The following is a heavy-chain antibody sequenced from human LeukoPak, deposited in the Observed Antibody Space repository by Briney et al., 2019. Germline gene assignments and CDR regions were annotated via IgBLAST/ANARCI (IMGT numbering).Heavy chain of an antibody. J-gene: IGHJ4*02. V-gene: IGHV1-3*01. CDR1: GYTFTSYA. CDR3: ATAGFGENYFDY. Sequence: ASVKVSCKASGYTFTSYAMHWVRQAPGQRLEWMGWINAGNGNTKYSQKFQGRVTITRDTSASTAYMELSSLRSEDTAVYYCATAGFGENYFDYWGQGTLVTVSS. CDR2: INAGNGNT. D-gene: IGHD3-10*01.